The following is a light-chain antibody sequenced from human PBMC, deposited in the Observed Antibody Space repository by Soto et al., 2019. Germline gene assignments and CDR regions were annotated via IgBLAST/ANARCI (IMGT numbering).Light chain of an antibody. CDR1: QIIKTFY. V-gene: IGKV3-20*01. Sequence: EILLTQSPATLSLSPGETATLSCRASQIIKTFYFGWYQQKPGQSPRLLIYGVYSRATGTPDRFSGSGSGTDFTLTISRLEPEDSAVYYCQFYGSSLITFGQGTRLEIK. J-gene: IGKJ5*01. CDR2: GVY. CDR3: QFYGSSLIT.